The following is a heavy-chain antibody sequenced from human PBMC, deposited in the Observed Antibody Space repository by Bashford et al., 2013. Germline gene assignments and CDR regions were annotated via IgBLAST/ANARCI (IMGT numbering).Heavy chain of an antibody. Sequence: GGSLRLSCAASGFTFQDFAMHWVRQVPGKGLEWVSGLSWNGGATAYADSVKGRFTISRDNAKNTLYLQMTSLRAEDTALYFCSKAYYDRSGYYMAPYFDYWGQGTLVTVSS. V-gene: IGHV3-9*01. CDR3: SKAYYDRSGYYMAPYFDY. CDR2: LSWNGGAT. J-gene: IGHJ4*02. D-gene: IGHD3-22*01. CDR1: GFTFQDFA.